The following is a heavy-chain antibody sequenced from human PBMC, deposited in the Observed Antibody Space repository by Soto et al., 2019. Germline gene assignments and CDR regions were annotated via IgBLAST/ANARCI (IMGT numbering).Heavy chain of an antibody. CDR1: GVSVSETYW. D-gene: IGHD6-13*01. CDR3: ARHVGVPGTRGFDY. CDR2: ISHRGTP. V-gene: IGHV4-4*02. J-gene: IGHJ4*02. Sequence: QVHLQESGPGLVEPSETLSLTCAVPGVSVSETYWWSWVRQPPGKGLEWIGEISHRGTPHYNASLWSRVSMSTDTSRNQISLTLMSVTAADSASYFCARHVGVPGTRGFDYWGQGTLVTVSS.